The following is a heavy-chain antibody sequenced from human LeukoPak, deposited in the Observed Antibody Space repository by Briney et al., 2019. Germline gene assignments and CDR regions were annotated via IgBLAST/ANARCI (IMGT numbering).Heavy chain of an antibody. CDR1: GGSFSGYY. Sequence: SETLSLTCAVYGGSFSGYYWSWIRQPPGKGLEWIGEINHSGSTNYNPSLKSRVTISVDTSKNQFSLKLSSVTAADTAVYYCATLPFDPLGQGTLVTVSS. CDR3: ATLPFDP. J-gene: IGHJ5*02. V-gene: IGHV4-34*01. CDR2: INHSGST.